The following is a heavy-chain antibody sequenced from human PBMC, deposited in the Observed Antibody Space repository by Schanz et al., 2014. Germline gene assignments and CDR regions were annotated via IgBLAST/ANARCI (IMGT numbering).Heavy chain of an antibody. D-gene: IGHD5-18*01. V-gene: IGHV1-3*01. CDR1: GYSFTPFP. CDR3: TRGGYSYALSAFDI. CDR2: INVGNGNM. Sequence: VQLVQSGAEVKRPGASVRVSCKASGYSFTPFPIHWVRQAPGQRLEWMGWINVGNGNMKYSQKFQGRVTITRDTSASTAYMELTSLRSEDTAVYYCTRGGYSYALSAFDIWGQGTMVTVSS. J-gene: IGHJ3*02.